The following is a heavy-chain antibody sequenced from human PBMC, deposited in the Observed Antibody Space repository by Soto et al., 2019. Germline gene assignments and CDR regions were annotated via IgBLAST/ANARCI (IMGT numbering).Heavy chain of an antibody. Sequence: QVQLVKSWAEVKKPGSSVKVSCKASGGTFSRYSISWVRQAPGQGLEWMGRVLPRLGISNYAQKFQGRVTSTADISTRSAYMELSSLRSEDTALYYCAREAGYGDYSWSAFDIWGHGTMVTVSS. CDR2: VLPRLGIS. D-gene: IGHD4-17*01. J-gene: IGHJ3*02. V-gene: IGHV1-69*08. CDR1: GGTFSRYS. CDR3: AREAGYGDYSWSAFDI.